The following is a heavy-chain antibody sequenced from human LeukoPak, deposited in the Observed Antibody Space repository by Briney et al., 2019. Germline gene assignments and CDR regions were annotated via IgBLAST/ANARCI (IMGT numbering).Heavy chain of an antibody. V-gene: IGHV5-51*01. CDR1: GYSFTNYW. J-gene: IGHJ4*02. CDR3: ARQGSSIVSDY. D-gene: IGHD2-15*01. CDR2: INPGDSDT. Sequence: GESLKISCKASGYSFTNYWIGWVRQMPGKGLEWMALINPGDSDTRYSPSFQGQVTISVDKSINTAYLQWSSLRALDTVMYYCARQGSSIVSDYWGQGTLVTVSS.